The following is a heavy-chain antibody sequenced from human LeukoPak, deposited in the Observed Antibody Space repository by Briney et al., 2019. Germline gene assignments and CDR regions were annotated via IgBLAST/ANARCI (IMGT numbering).Heavy chain of an antibody. J-gene: IGHJ4*02. CDR3: APEDSSGSYHY. CDR2: INPSGGST. CDR1: GYTFTGYY. V-gene: IGHV1-46*01. D-gene: IGHD1-26*01. Sequence: ASVKVSCTASGYTFTGYYMHWVRQAPGQGLEWMGWINPSGGSTSYAQKFQGRVTMTRDTSTSTVYMELSSLRSEDTAVYYCAPEDSSGSYHYWGQGTLVTVSS.